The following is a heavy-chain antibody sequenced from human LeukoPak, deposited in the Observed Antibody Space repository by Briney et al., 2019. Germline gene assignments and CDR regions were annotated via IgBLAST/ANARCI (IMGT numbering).Heavy chain of an antibody. J-gene: IGHJ4*02. CDR1: GFTFSDYY. CDR3: ASGGFLSSSWYPPFDY. D-gene: IGHD6-13*01. Sequence: TAGGSLRLSCAAAGFTFSDYYISWIRQAPGKGLEWFSYIRSSGSTIYYADSVKGRFTISRDNAKNSLYLQMNSLRAEDTAVYYCASGGFLSSSWYPPFDYWGQGTLVTVSS. V-gene: IGHV3-11*01. CDR2: IRSSGSTI.